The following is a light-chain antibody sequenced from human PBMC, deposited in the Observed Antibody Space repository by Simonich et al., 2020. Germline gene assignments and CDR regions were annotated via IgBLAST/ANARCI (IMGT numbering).Light chain of an antibody. CDR2: WAS. CDR1: ESVLYSSNNKNY. Sequence: IVMTQSPDSLAVSLGERATIHCKPSESVLYSSNNKNYLAWYQQKPGQPPKLLIYWASTRESGVPDRFSGSGSGTDFTLTISSLQAEDVAVYYCQQYYSTPWTFGQGTKVEIK. CDR3: QQYYSTPWT. J-gene: IGKJ1*01. V-gene: IGKV4-1*01.